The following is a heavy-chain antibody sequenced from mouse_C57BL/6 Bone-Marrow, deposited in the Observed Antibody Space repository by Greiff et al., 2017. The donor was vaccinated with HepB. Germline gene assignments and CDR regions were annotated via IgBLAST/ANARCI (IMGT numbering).Heavy chain of an antibody. CDR2: ISSGGSYT. Sequence: EVNVVESGGDLVKPGGSLKLSCAASGFTFSSYGMSWVRQTPDKRLEWVATISSGGSYTYYPDSVKGRFTISRDNAKNTLYLQMSSLKSEDTAMYYCARGVDYFDYWGQGTTLTVSS. CDR1: GFTFSSYG. CDR3: ARGVDYFDY. V-gene: IGHV5-6*01. J-gene: IGHJ2*01. D-gene: IGHD1-1*01.